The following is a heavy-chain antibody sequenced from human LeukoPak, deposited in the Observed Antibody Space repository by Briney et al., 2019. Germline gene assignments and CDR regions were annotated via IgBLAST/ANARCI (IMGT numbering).Heavy chain of an antibody. D-gene: IGHD1-26*01. CDR1: GGSVSSGSYY. J-gene: IGHJ3*02. V-gene: IGHV4-61*01. CDR2: IYYSGST. Sequence: SEALSLTCSVSGGSVSSGSYYWSWIRQPPGKGLEWIGYIYYSGSTNYNPSLKSRVTISVDTSKNQFSLKLSSATAADTALYYCARVEHNAFDIWGQGTMVTVSS. CDR3: ARVEHNAFDI.